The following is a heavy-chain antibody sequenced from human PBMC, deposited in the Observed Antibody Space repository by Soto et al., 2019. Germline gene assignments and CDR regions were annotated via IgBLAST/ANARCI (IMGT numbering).Heavy chain of an antibody. CDR3: AKEGGLSGSYYISSSYYFDY. J-gene: IGHJ4*02. CDR2: ISYDGSNT. D-gene: IGHD1-26*01. CDR1: GFTFSSYG. V-gene: IGHV3-30*18. Sequence: QVQLVESGGGVVQPGRSLRLSCAASGFTFSSYGMHWVRQAPGKGLEGVAIISYDGSNTYYADSVKGRFTISRDNSKNTLYMQINSLRAEDTSVYYCAKEGGLSGSYYISSSYYFDYWGQGPLVTVSS.